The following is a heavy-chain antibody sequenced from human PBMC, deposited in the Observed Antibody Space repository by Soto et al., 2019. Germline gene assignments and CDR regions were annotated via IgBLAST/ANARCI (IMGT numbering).Heavy chain of an antibody. Sequence: QVQLVESGGGVVQPGTSLRLSCVGSGFTFRSYVIHWVRQAPGKGREWVALTSYDGSNNFYGDSVKGRFTISRHNSRNTVELQMDSLRFDDTALYYCARWGTTGGLDVWGQGTLVSVSS. D-gene: IGHD3-16*01. CDR1: GFTFRSYV. J-gene: IGHJ4*02. V-gene: IGHV3-33*05. CDR3: ARWGTTGGLDV. CDR2: TSYDGSNN.